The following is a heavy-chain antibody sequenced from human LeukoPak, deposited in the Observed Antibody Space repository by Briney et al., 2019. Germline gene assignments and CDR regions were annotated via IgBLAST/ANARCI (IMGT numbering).Heavy chain of an antibody. V-gene: IGHV3-53*01. D-gene: IGHD2-8*02. J-gene: IGHJ5*02. CDR2: IYSGGST. Sequence: GGSLRLSCAASGFTVSSNYMSWVRQAPGKGLEWVSVIYSGGSTYYADSVKGRFPISRDNSKNTLYLQMNSLRAEDTAVYYCARYWGLDWFDPWGQGTLVTVSS. CDR1: GFTVSSNY. CDR3: ARYWGLDWFDP.